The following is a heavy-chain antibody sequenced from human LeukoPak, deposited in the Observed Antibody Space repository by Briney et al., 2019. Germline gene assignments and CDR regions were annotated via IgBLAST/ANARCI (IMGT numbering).Heavy chain of an antibody. CDR1: GGSFSGYY. J-gene: IGHJ5*02. CDR2: IYYTGTT. D-gene: IGHD3-10*01. Sequence: SETLSLTCAVYGGSFSGYYWSWIRQPPGKGLEWIGYIYYTGTTNYNPSLKSRVTMSVDTAKNDFSLKLSSVTAADTAVYYCARDLFGSGHFVSESPWGRGTLVTVSS. CDR3: ARDLFGSGHFVSESP. V-gene: IGHV4-59*13.